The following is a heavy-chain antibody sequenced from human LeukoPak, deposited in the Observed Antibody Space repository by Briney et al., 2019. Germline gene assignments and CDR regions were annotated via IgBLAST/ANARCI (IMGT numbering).Heavy chain of an antibody. CDR1: RFTFSNYA. CDR2: ISYDGSNN. J-gene: IGHJ6*03. CDR3: ARSLSTSYYYMDV. V-gene: IGHV3-30*04. Sequence: PGGYLRLSCAASRFTFSNYAMHRLRQAPGQGLEGVADISYDGSNNYYADSVKGRFTSSRDNSKNTLYLQMSSLRAEDTAVYYCARSLSTSYYYMDVWGKGTTVTVSS. D-gene: IGHD5/OR15-5a*01.